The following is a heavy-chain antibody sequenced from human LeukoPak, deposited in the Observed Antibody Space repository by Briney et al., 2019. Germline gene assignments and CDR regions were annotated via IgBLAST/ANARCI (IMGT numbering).Heavy chain of an antibody. Sequence: SETLSLTCTVSGGSISSYYWSWIRQPPGKGLEWIGYIYYSGSTNYNPSLKSRVTISVDTSKNQFSLKLSSVTAADTAVYYCLGGVGHDAFDIWGQGTMVTVSS. J-gene: IGHJ3*02. V-gene: IGHV4-59*12. CDR3: LGGVGHDAFDI. D-gene: IGHD3-10*01. CDR1: GGSISSYY. CDR2: IYYSGST.